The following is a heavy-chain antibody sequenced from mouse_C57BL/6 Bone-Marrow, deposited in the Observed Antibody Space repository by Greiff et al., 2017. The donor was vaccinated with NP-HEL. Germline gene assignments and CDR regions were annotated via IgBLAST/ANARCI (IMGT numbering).Heavy chain of an antibody. J-gene: IGHJ2*01. CDR2: ISSGGSYT. CDR3: ARQGGRGGYYFDY. V-gene: IGHV5-6*01. Sequence: EVQLQESGGDLVKPGGSLKLSCAASGFTFSSYGMSWVRQTPDKRLEWVATISSGGSYTYYPDSVKGRFTISRDNAKNTLYLQMSSLKSEDTAMYYCARQGGRGGYYFDYWGQGTTLTVSS. CDR1: GFTFSSYG. D-gene: IGHD3-3*01.